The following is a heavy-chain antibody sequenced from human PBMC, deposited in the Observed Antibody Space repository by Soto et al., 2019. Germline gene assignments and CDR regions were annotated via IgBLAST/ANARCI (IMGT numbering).Heavy chain of an antibody. Sequence: GGSLRLSCAASGFTFNSYAMSWFRQAPGKGLEWVSTISGSYGSTYYTDSVKGRFTISRDDSKNTLYLQMNSLRAEDTAIYFSAKDDSGYDWSDAFDIWGQGTMVTVSS. CDR2: ISGSYGST. V-gene: IGHV3-23*01. D-gene: IGHD5-12*01. CDR3: AKDDSGYDWSDAFDI. J-gene: IGHJ3*02. CDR1: GFTFNSYA.